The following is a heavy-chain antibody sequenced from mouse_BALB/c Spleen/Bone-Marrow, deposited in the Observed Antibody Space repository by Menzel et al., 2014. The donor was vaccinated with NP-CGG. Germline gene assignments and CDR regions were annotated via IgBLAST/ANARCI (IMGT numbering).Heavy chain of an antibody. CDR3: ASQLTYAMAY. CDR1: GFTFSDYY. V-gene: IGHV5-12*02. CDR2: ITKGGGST. Sequence: EVKLVESGGGLVQPGGSLKLSCATSGFTFSDYYMYWVSQTPEKRLEWVAYITKGGGSTYYPDIVKGRFTISRVNAKNSLCLQISRLKSETSAMYYCASQLTYAMAYWGQGTSVPVSS. J-gene: IGHJ4*01.